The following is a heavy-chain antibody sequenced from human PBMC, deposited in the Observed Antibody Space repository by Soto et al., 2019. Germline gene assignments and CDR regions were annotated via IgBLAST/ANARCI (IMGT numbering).Heavy chain of an antibody. J-gene: IGHJ6*02. D-gene: IGHD6-19*01. Sequence: IDPSDSYTNYSPSFQGHVTISADKSISTAYLQWSSLKASDTAMYYCATHSCGWNYYYGMDVWGQGTTVTVSS. V-gene: IGHV5-10-1*01. CDR3: ATHSCGWNYYYGMDV. CDR2: IDPSDSYT.